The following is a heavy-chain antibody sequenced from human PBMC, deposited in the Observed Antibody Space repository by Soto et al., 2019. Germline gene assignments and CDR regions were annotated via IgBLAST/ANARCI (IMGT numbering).Heavy chain of an antibody. Sequence: EVQLVESGGGLVKPGGSLRLSCAASGFTLSTAWMSWVRQAPGKGLEWVGRSKSKTDGGTTDYAAPVKGRFTISRDDSKNTLYLQMNSLKTEDTAVYYCTTDHTPLGQEYYYYYGMDVWGQGTTVTVSS. V-gene: IGHV3-15*01. CDR2: SKSKTDGGTT. J-gene: IGHJ6*02. CDR1: GFTLSTAW. CDR3: TTDHTPLGQEYYYYYGMDV.